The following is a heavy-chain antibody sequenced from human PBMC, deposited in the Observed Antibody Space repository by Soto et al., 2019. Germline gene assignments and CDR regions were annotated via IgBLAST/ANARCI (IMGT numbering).Heavy chain of an antibody. CDR2: ISSSSSYI. CDR3: ARDIDYYDSSGYYRDY. J-gene: IGHJ4*02. CDR1: GFTFSSYS. V-gene: IGHV3-21*01. Sequence: EVQLVESGGGRVKPGGSLRLSCAASGFTFSSYSMNWVRQAAGKGLEWVSSISSSSSYIYYADSVKGRFTISRDNAKNSLYLQMNSLRAEDTAVYYCARDIDYYDSSGYYRDYWGQGTLVTVSS. D-gene: IGHD3-22*01.